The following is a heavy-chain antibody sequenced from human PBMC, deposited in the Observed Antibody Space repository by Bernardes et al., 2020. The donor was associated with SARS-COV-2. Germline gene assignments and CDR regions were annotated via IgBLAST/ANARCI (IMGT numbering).Heavy chain of an antibody. CDR3: ARASDYGDYYLDY. V-gene: IGHV3-64*02. D-gene: IGHD4-17*01. CDR2: ISPNGDST. J-gene: IGHJ4*02. CDR1: RFTLIRFT. Sequence: GYLSPSGAAPRFTLIRFTMHSVRPAPWKGLEYVSAISPNGDSTYYADSIKGRFTLSRDNSRSTLYLQMGSLRPEDRAVYYCARASDYGDYYLDYWGQGALVTVSS.